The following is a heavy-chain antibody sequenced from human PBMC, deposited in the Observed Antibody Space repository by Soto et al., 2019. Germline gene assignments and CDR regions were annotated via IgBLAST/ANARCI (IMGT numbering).Heavy chain of an antibody. V-gene: IGHV3-33*01. Sequence: SCAASGFTFSSYGMHWVRQAPGKGLEWVAVIWYDGSNKYYADSVKGRFTISRDNSKNTLYLQMNSLRAEDTAVYYCARDKPGGYSSGWYGLFDIWGQGTMVTVSS. D-gene: IGHD6-19*01. CDR2: IWYDGSNK. CDR3: ARDKPGGYSSGWYGLFDI. J-gene: IGHJ3*02. CDR1: GFTFSSYG.